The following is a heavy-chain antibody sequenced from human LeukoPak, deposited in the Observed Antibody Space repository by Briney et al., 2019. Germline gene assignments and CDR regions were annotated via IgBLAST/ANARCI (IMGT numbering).Heavy chain of an antibody. CDR3: AGAHSNSFYYDF. Sequence: SETLSLTCTVSGGSVRTYYWSWIRQSPGKGLEWIGYIYSGSTNYNPSLKSRVTISVDASKNQCSLKLRSVTAADTAVYFCAGAHSNSFYYDFWGQGTLVSVSS. V-gene: IGHV4-59*02. J-gene: IGHJ4*02. D-gene: IGHD4-11*01. CDR1: GGSVRTYY. CDR2: IYSGST.